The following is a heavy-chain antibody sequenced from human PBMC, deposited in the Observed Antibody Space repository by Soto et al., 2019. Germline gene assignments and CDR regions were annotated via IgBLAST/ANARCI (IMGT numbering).Heavy chain of an antibody. V-gene: IGHV3-33*01. J-gene: IGHJ3*02. CDR3: ARDGSAAFDI. CDR2: IWYDGSNK. CDR1: GFTFSSYG. Sequence: QVQLVESGGGVVQPGRSLRLSCAASGFTFSSYGMHWVRQAPGKGLEWVAVIWYDGSNKYNADSVKGRFTISRDNSKNTLYLQMNSLRAEDTAVYYCARDGSAAFDIWGQGTMVTVSS.